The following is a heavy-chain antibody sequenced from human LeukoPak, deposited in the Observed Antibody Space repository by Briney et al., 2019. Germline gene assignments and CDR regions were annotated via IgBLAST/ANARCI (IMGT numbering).Heavy chain of an antibody. CDR3: AIIGYCSSTSCYASYDAFDI. V-gene: IGHV1-46*01. D-gene: IGHD2-2*01. Sequence: ASVKVSCKASGYTFTSYYMHWVRQAPGQGLEWMGIINPSGGSTSYAQEFQGRVTMTRDMSTSTVYMELSSLRSEDTAVYYCAIIGYCSSTSCYASYDAFDIWGQGTMVTVSS. CDR1: GYTFTSYY. J-gene: IGHJ3*02. CDR2: INPSGGST.